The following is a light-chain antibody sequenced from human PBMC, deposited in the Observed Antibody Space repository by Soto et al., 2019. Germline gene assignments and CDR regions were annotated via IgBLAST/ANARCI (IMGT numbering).Light chain of an antibody. CDR3: QQYGTSPPYT. J-gene: IGKJ2*01. Sequence: EVVMTQSPGTLSLSPGDRATLSCRASQSVSSSSLAWYQQKPGQAPRLLIYHTSSRATGIPDRFSGSGSGTDFTLTISRLEPEDFALYYCQQYGTSPPYTFGQGTKVEIK. V-gene: IGKV3-20*01. CDR2: HTS. CDR1: QSVSSSS.